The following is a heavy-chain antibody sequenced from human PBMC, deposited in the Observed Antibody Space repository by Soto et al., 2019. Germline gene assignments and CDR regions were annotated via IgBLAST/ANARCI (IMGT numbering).Heavy chain of an antibody. CDR2: ISGSGGST. V-gene: IGHV3-23*01. D-gene: IGHD6-13*01. Sequence: SLRLSCAASGFTFSSYAMSWVRQAPGKGLEWVSAISGSGGSTYYADSVKGRFTISRDNSKNTLYLQMNSLKTEDTAVYYCTTESWSSSWYPIDYYYYYMDVWGKGTTVTVSS. J-gene: IGHJ6*03. CDR3: TTESWSSSWYPIDYYYYYMDV. CDR1: GFTFSSYA.